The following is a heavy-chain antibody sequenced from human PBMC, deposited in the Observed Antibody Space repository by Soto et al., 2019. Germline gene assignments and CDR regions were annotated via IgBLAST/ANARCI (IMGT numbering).Heavy chain of an antibody. CDR3: AREMFSRTWYPGD. CDR1: GGSISSGDYY. J-gene: IGHJ4*02. Sequence: QVQLQESGPGLVRPSQTLSLTCTVSGGSISSGDYYWSWIRQHPGRGLEWIGYVYYSGITFYDPSLRIRLAISVDTSKNQLYLRLVSVTAADTAVYYCAREMFSRTWYPGDWGQGTLVTVSS. V-gene: IGHV4-31*03. D-gene: IGHD6-13*01. CDR2: VYYSGIT.